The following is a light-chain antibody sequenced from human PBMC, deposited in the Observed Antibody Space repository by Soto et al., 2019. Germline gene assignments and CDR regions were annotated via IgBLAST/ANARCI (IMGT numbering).Light chain of an antibody. CDR2: DAF. Sequence: DIRMTQSPSSLSASLGDRVTITCQASQDISNILNWYQQKPGKAPKLLIYDAFILETGVPSRFSGSGSGTDFTLTISSLQPEDIATYYCQHYDNLPRLTFGGGTKVEIK. CDR1: QDISNI. J-gene: IGKJ4*01. CDR3: QHYDNLPRLT. V-gene: IGKV1-33*01.